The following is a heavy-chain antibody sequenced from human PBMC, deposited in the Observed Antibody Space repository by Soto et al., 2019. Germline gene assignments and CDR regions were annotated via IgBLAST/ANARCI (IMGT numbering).Heavy chain of an antibody. D-gene: IGHD3-3*01. CDR1: GFTFSSYA. CDR2: ISGSGGST. Sequence: EVQLLESGGGLVQPGGSRRLSCAASGFTFSSYAMSWVRQAPGKGLEWVSAISGSGGSTYYADSVKGRFTISRDNSKNTLYLQMNSLRAEDTAVYYCAKDTFSYVGYYDFWSGFPYYYYGMDVWGQGTTVTVSS. J-gene: IGHJ6*02. V-gene: IGHV3-23*01. CDR3: AKDTFSYVGYYDFWSGFPYYYYGMDV.